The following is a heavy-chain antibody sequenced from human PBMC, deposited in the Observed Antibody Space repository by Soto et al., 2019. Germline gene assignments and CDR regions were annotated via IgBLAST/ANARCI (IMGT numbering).Heavy chain of an antibody. Sequence: SVKVSCKASGATFSSYAISWVRQAPGQGLEWMGGIIPIFGTANYAQKFQGRVTITADESTSTAYMELSSLRSEDTAVYYCASQGVRGDTYYYDSSGYYRSRYVGYWGQGTLVTVSS. CDR3: ASQGVRGDTYYYDSSGYYRSRYVGY. V-gene: IGHV1-69*13. CDR2: IIPIFGTA. J-gene: IGHJ4*02. D-gene: IGHD3-22*01. CDR1: GATFSSYA.